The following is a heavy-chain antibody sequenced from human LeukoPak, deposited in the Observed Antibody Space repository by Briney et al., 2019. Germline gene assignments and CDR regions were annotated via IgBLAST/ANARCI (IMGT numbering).Heavy chain of an antibody. Sequence: PGGSLRLSCAASGFTFSSYWMHWVRQAPGKGLVWVSRINSDGSSTSYADSVKGRFTIFRDNAKNTLYLQMNSLRAEDTAVYYCARGDTAMAYWYFDLWGRGTLVTVSS. CDR3: ARGDTAMAYWYFDL. J-gene: IGHJ2*01. CDR1: GFTFSSYW. V-gene: IGHV3-74*01. D-gene: IGHD5-18*01. CDR2: INSDGSST.